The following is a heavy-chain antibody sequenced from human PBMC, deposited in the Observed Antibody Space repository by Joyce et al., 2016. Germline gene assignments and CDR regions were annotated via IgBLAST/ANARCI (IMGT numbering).Heavy chain of an antibody. Sequence: QVQLQESGPGLVKPSQTLSLTCTVSVGSVRRGGYYWGWIRQHPGRGLEWIGYIDHSGSADYAPSLESRVTMSVDTSRNQLSLNLTSVSVADTAVYYCARALGRGYYFDYWGQGTLITVSS. CDR2: IDHSGSA. J-gene: IGHJ4*02. D-gene: IGHD5-24*01. CDR3: ARALGRGYYFDY. V-gene: IGHV4-31*03. CDR1: VGSVRRGGYY.